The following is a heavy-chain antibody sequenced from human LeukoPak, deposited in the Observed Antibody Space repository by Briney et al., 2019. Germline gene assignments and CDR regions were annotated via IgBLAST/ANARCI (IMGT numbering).Heavy chain of an antibody. CDR1: GGSISTYY. J-gene: IGHJ4*02. CDR3: ATDCSGSSCYPAGFDY. Sequence: SETLSLTCTVSGGSISTYYWNWIRQPAGKGLEWIGRIYTGGYTNYNPSVKSRVTMSVDTSKNQFSLKLSSVTAAGTAVYYCATDCSGSSCYPAGFDYWGQGILVTVSS. V-gene: IGHV4-4*07. CDR2: IYTGGYT. D-gene: IGHD2-15*01.